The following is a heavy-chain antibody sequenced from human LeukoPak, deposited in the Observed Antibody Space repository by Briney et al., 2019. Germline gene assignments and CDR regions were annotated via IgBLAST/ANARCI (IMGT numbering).Heavy chain of an antibody. CDR1: GYTFTSDA. V-gene: IGHV7-4-1*02. J-gene: IGHJ5*02. D-gene: IGHD6-6*01. CDR2: INTNTGNP. CDR3: ARGVGLQYSSSSGKGHSNWFDP. Sequence: GESLKISCKASGYTFTSDAMNWVRQAPGQGLEWMGWINTNTGNPTYAQGFTGRFVFSLDTSVSTAYLQISSLKAEDTAVYYCARGVGLQYSSSSGKGHSNWFDPWGQGTLVTVSS.